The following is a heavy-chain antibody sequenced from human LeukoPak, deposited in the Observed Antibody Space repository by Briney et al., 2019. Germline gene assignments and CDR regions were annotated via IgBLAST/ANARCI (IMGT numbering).Heavy chain of an antibody. V-gene: IGHV3-30*02. J-gene: IGHJ2*01. D-gene: IGHD3-10*01. CDR1: GFTLSQYG. Sequence: QSGGSLRLSCEASGFTLSQYGLHWVRQAPGKGLEWVAFIPSEGSGRFHAASVKDRFPTSKDDSKHTLYLQMNSLRAEDTALYYCVKSGNTSGSYWYFDLWGRGTLVTVSS. CDR3: VKSGNTSGSYWYFDL. CDR2: IPSEGSGR.